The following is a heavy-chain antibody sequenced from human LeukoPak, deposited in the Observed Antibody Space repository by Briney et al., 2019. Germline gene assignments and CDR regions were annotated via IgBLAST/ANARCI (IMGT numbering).Heavy chain of an antibody. CDR2: IYYSGST. D-gene: IGHD3-22*01. Sequence: SETLSLTCTVSGGSLSRYYWSWIRQPPGKGLEWIGYIYYSGSTNYNPSLKSRVTISVDTSKNQFSLKLSSVTAADTAVYYCARRDSSGYYDWFDPWGQGTLVTVSS. V-gene: IGHV4-59*01. CDR1: GGSLSRYY. CDR3: ARRDSSGYYDWFDP. J-gene: IGHJ5*02.